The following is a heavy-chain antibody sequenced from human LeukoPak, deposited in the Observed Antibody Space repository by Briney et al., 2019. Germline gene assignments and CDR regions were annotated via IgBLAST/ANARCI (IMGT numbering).Heavy chain of an antibody. CDR2: VWYDGSHQ. CDR3: AKGRFTQSIFDG. Sequence: GGSLRLSCAASGFPFSGSGMHWVRQAPGKGLEWVAVVWYDGSHQYYADSVKGRFTISRDNSKNTVSLQLNSLKVEDTALYYCAKGRFTQSIFDGWGQGTLVTVSS. V-gene: IGHV3-33*06. D-gene: IGHD3-10*01. J-gene: IGHJ4*02. CDR1: GFPFSGSG.